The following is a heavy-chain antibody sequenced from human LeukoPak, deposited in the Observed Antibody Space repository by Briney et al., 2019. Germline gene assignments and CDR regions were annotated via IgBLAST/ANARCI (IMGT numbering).Heavy chain of an antibody. J-gene: IGHJ4*02. CDR2: IYYSGST. CDR1: GGSISSSSYY. Sequence: SETLSLTCTVSGGSISSSSYYWGWIRQPPGKGLEWIGSIYYSGSTYYNPSLKSRVTISVDTSKNQFSLKLSSVTAAYTAVYYCAAAASYYFDYWGQGTLVTVSS. D-gene: IGHD6-13*01. CDR3: AAAASYYFDY. V-gene: IGHV4-39*01.